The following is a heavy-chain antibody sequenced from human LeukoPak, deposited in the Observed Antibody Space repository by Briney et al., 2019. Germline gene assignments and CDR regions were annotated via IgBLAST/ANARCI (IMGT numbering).Heavy chain of an antibody. Sequence: PSETLSLTCTVSGGSISSYYWSWIRQPPGKGLEWIGYIYYSGSTNYNPSLKSRVTISVDTSKNQFSLKLSSVTAADTAVYYCARAPLGYYDFWSGYWGPDYYYYMDVWGKGTTVTVSS. V-gene: IGHV4-59*01. CDR2: IYYSGST. CDR1: GGSISSYY. CDR3: ARAPLGYYDFWSGYWGPDYYYYMDV. J-gene: IGHJ6*03. D-gene: IGHD3-3*01.